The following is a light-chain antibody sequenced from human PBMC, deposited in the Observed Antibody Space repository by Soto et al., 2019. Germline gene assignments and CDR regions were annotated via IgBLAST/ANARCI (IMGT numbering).Light chain of an antibody. V-gene: IGLV7-46*01. CDR1: TGAVTSGHY. CDR3: LLSYSGARV. J-gene: IGLJ2*01. Sequence: QAVVTQEPSLTVSPGGTVTLTRGSSTGAVTSGHYPYWFQQKPAQAPRTLIYDTTNKHSWTPARFSGSLLGGKAALTLSGAQPEDEADYYCLLSYSGARVFGGGTKLTVL. CDR2: DTT.